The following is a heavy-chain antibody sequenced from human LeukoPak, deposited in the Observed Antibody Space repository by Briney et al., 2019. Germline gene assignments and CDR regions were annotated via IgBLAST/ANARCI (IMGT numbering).Heavy chain of an antibody. CDR2: IYHSGST. D-gene: IGHD3-10*01. CDR3: ARDRTPGSYGSGSSPSLIFDY. Sequence: SETLSLTCAVSGGSISSSNWWSWVRQPPGKGLEWIGEIYHSGSTDYNPSLKSRVTISVDKSKNQFSLKLSSVTAADTAVYYCARDRTPGSYGSGSSPSLIFDYWGQGTLVTVSS. J-gene: IGHJ4*02. CDR1: GGSISSSNW. V-gene: IGHV4-4*02.